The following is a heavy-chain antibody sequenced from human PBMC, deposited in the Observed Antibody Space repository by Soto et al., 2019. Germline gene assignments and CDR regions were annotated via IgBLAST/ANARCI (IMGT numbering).Heavy chain of an antibody. CDR3: ARGGAVIDYYYGMDV. CDR2: INSDGSST. D-gene: IGHD3-16*02. Sequence: HPGGSLRLSCAASGFTFSSYWMHWVRQAPGKGLVWVSRINSDGSSTSYADSVKGRFTISRDNAKNTLYLQMNSLRAEDTAVYYCARGGAVIDYYYGMDVWGQGTTVTVSS. CDR1: GFTFSSYW. J-gene: IGHJ6*02. V-gene: IGHV3-74*01.